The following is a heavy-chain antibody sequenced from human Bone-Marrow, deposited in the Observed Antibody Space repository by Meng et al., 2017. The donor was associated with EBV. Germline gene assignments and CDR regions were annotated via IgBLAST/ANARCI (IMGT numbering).Heavy chain of an antibody. J-gene: IGHJ4*02. V-gene: IGHV4-30-4*01. CDR1: GGSISSGGYY. D-gene: IGHD5-18*01. CDR3: ARLRGYSYGMKEYYFDY. Sequence: QVQLRESGPGLVKPSQTLSLSCAVSGGSISSGGYYWSWIRQPPGKGLEWIGYIYYSVSTYYTPSLKSRVTISVDTSKNQFSLKLSSVTAADTAVYYCARLRGYSYGMKEYYFDYWGQGTLVTVSS. CDR2: IYYSVST.